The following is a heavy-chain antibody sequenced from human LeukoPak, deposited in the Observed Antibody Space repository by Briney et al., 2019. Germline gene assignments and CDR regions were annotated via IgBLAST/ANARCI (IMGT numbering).Heavy chain of an antibody. J-gene: IGHJ6*02. CDR2: IIPIFGTA. CDR3: AWGDLNLNYYDSSGYTPGGYYYGMDV. CDR1: GGTFSSYA. V-gene: IGHV1-69*13. Sequence: SVKVSCKASGGTFSSYAISWVRQAPGQGLEWMGGIIPIFGTANYAQKFQGRVTITADESTSTAYMELSSLRSEDTAVYYCAWGDLNLNYYDSSGYTPGGYYYGMDVWGQGTTVTVSS. D-gene: IGHD3-22*01.